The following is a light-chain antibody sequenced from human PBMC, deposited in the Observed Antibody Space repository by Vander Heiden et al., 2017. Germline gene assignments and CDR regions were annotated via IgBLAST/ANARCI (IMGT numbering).Light chain of an antibody. CDR3: GTWDSSLSGVV. J-gene: IGLJ2*01. V-gene: IGLV1-51*01. Sequence: SVLTQPPSVSAAPGPKVTISCSGSSSNIGNNYVSWYQQLPGTAPKLLIYDNNKRPSGIPDRFSGSKSGTSATLGITGLQTGDEADYYCGTWDSSLSGVVFGGGTKLTVL. CDR1: SSNIGNNY. CDR2: DNN.